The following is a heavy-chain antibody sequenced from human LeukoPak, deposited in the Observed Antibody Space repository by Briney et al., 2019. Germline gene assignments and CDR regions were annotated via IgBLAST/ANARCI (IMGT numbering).Heavy chain of an antibody. Sequence: GGSLRLSCAASGFTFSRYWMSWVRQAPGKGLEWVANIKEDGSEKYYVDSVKGRFTISRDNAKNSLYLQMNSLRAEDTAVYYCARDHLGCTNGVCLNWFDPWGQGTLVTVSS. J-gene: IGHJ5*02. D-gene: IGHD2-8*01. CDR1: GFTFSRYW. CDR3: ARDHLGCTNGVCLNWFDP. V-gene: IGHV3-7*01. CDR2: IKEDGSEK.